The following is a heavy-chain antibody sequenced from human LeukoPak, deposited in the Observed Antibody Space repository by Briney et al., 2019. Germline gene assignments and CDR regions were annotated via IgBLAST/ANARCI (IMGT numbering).Heavy chain of an antibody. CDR3: AKDSSGYSFDP. Sequence: PGGSLRLSCAASGFTFSSSAMSWVRQAPGKGLEWVSAISNNGGYTYYADSVKGRFTISRDNSKNTLYLQMNSLRAEDTAVYYCAKDSSGYSFDPWGQGTLVTVSS. CDR1: GFTFSSSA. D-gene: IGHD3-22*01. J-gene: IGHJ5*02. CDR2: ISNNGGYT. V-gene: IGHV3-23*01.